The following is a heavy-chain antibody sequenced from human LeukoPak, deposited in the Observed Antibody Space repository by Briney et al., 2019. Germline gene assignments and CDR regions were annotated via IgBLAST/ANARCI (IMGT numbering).Heavy chain of an antibody. Sequence: GGSLRLSCAASGSTLSSYWMNWVRQAPGKGVVWVSRINSDGSSTSYAGSVKGRFTISRANAKNTLYLQMNRMRGEDRAVYCCAIGTGYSVFDYWGQGTLVTVSS. CDR3: AIGTGYSVFDY. D-gene: IGHD5-24*01. CDR2: INSDGSST. CDR1: GSTLSSYW. J-gene: IGHJ4*02. V-gene: IGHV3-74*01.